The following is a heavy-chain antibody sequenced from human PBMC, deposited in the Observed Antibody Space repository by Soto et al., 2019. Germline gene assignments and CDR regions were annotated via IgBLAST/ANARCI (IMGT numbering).Heavy chain of an antibody. D-gene: IGHD2-2*01. CDR3: AKGSLGYCSGAICYLFDF. V-gene: IGHV3-23*01. CDR1: GFTFSTYA. CDR2: ISGGRSGT. J-gene: IGHJ4*02. Sequence: EVQLLESGGGLVQPGGSLRLSCAASGFTFSTYAMSWVRQAPGKGLEWVSAISGGRSGTYYAESVRGRFTLSRDDSTNTRYLQMNSLRAEDTASYYCAKGSLGYCSGAICYLFDFWGQGTLVTVSS.